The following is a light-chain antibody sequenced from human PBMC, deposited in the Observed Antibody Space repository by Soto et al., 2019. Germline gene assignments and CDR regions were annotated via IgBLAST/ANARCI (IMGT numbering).Light chain of an antibody. Sequence: EVLMRQSPSSLSVSPGDRATLSCRASQSVRSNFAWYQQKPGKAPRLLIYGASTGATDMPGTFSGRGSGTEFTLTISSLRPEDFELYYCQQYRSWPRAFGQGTKVDIK. CDR1: QSVRSN. CDR2: GAS. V-gene: IGKV3-15*01. J-gene: IGKJ1*01. CDR3: QQYRSWPRA.